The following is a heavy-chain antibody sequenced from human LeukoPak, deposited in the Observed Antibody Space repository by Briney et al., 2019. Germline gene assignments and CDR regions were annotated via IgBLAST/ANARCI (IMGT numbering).Heavy chain of an antibody. CDR2: ISTYNGNT. D-gene: IGHD3-9*01. V-gene: IGHV1-18*01. CDR3: ARDPGGVLTGWTTSTSKRGLDY. CDR1: GYTFTTYG. Sequence: ASVKVSCKASGYTFTTYGITWVRQAPGQGLEWMGWISTYNGNTNYARELQGRVTMTTGTSTNTVYMELRSLTSDDTAVYYCARDPGGVLTGWTTSTSKRGLDYWGQGTLVTVSS. J-gene: IGHJ4*02.